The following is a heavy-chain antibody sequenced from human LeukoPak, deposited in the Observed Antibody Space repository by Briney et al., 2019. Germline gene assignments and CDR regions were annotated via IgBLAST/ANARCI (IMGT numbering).Heavy chain of an antibody. CDR3: VHSGYDDVPL. V-gene: IGHV4-4*02. J-gene: IGHJ4*02. CDR1: GGSISSSNW. D-gene: IGHD5-12*01. Sequence: SETLSLTCAVSGGSISSSNWWSWVRQPPGKGLEWIGEIYHSGSTNYNPSLKSRATISVDKSKNQFSLKLSSVTAADTAVYYCVHSGYDDVPLWGQGTLVTVSS. CDR2: IYHSGST.